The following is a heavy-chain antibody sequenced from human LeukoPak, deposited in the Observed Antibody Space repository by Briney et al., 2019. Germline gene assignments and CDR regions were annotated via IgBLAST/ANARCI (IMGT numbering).Heavy chain of an antibody. CDR3: ARHKNYDFWSGYYLYYFDY. CDR1: GDSIRSNF. D-gene: IGHD3-3*01. V-gene: IGHV4-59*08. J-gene: IGHJ4*02. Sequence: SETLSLTCTVSGDSIRSNFWSWIRQPPGKGLEWIGYISYSGTTNYNPSLKSRVTMSVDTSKNQFSLRLSSVTAADTAVYYCARHKNYDFWSGYYLYYFDYWGQGTLVTVSS. CDR2: ISYSGTT.